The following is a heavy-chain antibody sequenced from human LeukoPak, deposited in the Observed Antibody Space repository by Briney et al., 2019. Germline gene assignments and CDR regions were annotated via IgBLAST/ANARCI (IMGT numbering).Heavy chain of an antibody. CDR1: GGSISRSDW. V-gene: IGHV4-4*02. CDR3: ARDASLQTGAFDV. D-gene: IGHD5-24*01. CDR2: IFHSGST. J-gene: IGHJ3*01. Sequence: SGTLSLTCAVSGGSISRSDWWSWVRQSPGKGLEWIGEIFHSGSTKYNPSLKSRVTISVDKSKNQFTLNLTSVTAADTAMYYCARDASLQTGAFDVWGQGTMVTVSS.